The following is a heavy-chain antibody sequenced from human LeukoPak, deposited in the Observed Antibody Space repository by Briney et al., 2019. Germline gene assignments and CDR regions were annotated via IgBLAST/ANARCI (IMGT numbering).Heavy chain of an antibody. J-gene: IGHJ4*02. CDR2: IYYSGST. V-gene: IGHV4-39*01. CDR3: ARFDYYDSSGFL. D-gene: IGHD3-22*01. CDR1: GRSISSSSYY. Sequence: SETLSLTRTVSGRSISSSSYYWGWIRQPPGKGLEWIGSIYYSGSTYYNPSLKSRVTISVDTSKNQFSLKLSSVTAADTAVYYCARFDYYDSSGFLWGQGTLVTVSS.